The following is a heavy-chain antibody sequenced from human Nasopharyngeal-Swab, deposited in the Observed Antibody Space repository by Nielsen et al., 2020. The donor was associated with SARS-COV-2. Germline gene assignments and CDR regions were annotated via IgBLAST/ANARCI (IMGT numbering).Heavy chain of an antibody. CDR2: INPSGGST. Sequence: ALVKVSRKASGYTFTSYYMHWVRQAPGQGLEWMGIINPSGGSTSYAQKFQGRVTMTRDTSTSTVYMELSSLRSEDTAVYYCARDLTNSIAVAGNYYYGMDVWGQGTTVTVSS. CDR1: GYTFTSYY. D-gene: IGHD6-19*01. J-gene: IGHJ6*02. V-gene: IGHV1-46*01. CDR3: ARDLTNSIAVAGNYYYGMDV.